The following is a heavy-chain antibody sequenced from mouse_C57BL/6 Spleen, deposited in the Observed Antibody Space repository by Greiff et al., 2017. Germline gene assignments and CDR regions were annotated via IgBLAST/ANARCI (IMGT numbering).Heavy chain of an antibody. CDR1: GFSLSTSGMG. D-gene: IGHD2-1*01. J-gene: IGHJ1*03. CDR3: ARGVIYSSTYWYFDV. Sequence: QVTLKESGPGILQSSQTLSLTCSFSGFSLSTSGMGVSWIRQPSGKGLEWLAHIYWDDDKRYNPSLKSRLTISKDTSRNQVFLKITSVDTADTATYYCARGVIYSSTYWYFDVWGTGTTVTVSS. V-gene: IGHV8-12*01. CDR2: IYWDDDK.